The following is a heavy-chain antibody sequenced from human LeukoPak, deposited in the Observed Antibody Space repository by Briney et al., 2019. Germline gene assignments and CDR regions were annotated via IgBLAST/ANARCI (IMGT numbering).Heavy chain of an antibody. J-gene: IGHJ4*02. D-gene: IGHD2-21*02. CDR2: IKQGGSEK. Sequence: GGSLRLSCAASGFTFSSYSMNWVRQAPGKGLEWVANIKQGGSEKYYVDSVKGRFTISRDNAKNSLYLQMNSLRAEDTAVYYCARDIVVVTALLDYWGQGALVTVSS. V-gene: IGHV3-7*01. CDR3: ARDIVVVTALLDY. CDR1: GFTFSSYS.